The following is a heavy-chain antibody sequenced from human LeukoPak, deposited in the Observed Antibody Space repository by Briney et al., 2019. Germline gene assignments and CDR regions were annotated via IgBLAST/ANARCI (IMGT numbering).Heavy chain of an antibody. J-gene: IGHJ4*02. CDR3: AKDKGRWLLRAYFDY. CDR1: GFTFDDYA. Sequence: GGSLRLSCAASGFTFDDYAMHWVRQAPGKGLEWVSGISWNSGSIGYVDSVKGRFTISRDNANNSLYLQMNSLRAEDMALYYCAKDKGRWLLRAYFDYWGQGTLVTVSS. V-gene: IGHV3-9*03. CDR2: ISWNSGSI. D-gene: IGHD5-24*01.